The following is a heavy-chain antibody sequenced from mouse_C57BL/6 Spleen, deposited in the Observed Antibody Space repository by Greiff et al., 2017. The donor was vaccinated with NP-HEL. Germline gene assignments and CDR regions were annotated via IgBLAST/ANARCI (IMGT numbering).Heavy chain of an antibody. J-gene: IGHJ4*01. CDR3: ARRSTVVAPLDY. V-gene: IGHV1-69*01. CDR1: GYTFTSYW. D-gene: IGHD1-1*01. CDR2: IDPSDSYT. Sequence: VQLQQSGAELVMPGASVKLSCKASGYTFTSYWMHWVKQRPGQGLEWIGEIDPSDSYTNYNQKFKGKSTLTVDKSSSTAYMQLSSLTSEDSAVYYCARRSTVVAPLDYWGQGTSVTVSS.